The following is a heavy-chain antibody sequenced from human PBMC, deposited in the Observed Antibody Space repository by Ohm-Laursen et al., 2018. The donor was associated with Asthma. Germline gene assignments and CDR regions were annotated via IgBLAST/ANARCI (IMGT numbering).Heavy chain of an antibody. J-gene: IGHJ6*02. CDR3: ARDFFDSSGIYYYGMDV. CDR2: ISYDGSNK. D-gene: IGHD3-22*01. Sequence: SLRLSCSASVFTFSSYGMHWVRQAPGKGLEWVAVISYDGSNKYYADSVKGRFTISRDNSKNTLYLQMSSLRAEDTAVYYCARDFFDSSGIYYYGMDVWGQGTTVTVSS. CDR1: VFTFSSYG. V-gene: IGHV3-30*03.